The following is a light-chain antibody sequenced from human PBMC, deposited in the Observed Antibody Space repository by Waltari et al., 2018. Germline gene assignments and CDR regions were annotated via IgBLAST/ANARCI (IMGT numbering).Light chain of an antibody. J-gene: IGKJ5*01. CDR3: VQTKEFPIT. Sequence: DIVMTQTPLPLSVTPGQPASISCKSSQSLIYSDGQTYLHWYLQKPGQPPQLLISEVSNRFSGVSDKFSGSGSGTDFTLKISRVEAEDVGVYYCVQTKEFPITFGQGTRLEIK. CDR2: EVS. V-gene: IGKV2D-29*01. CDR1: QSLIYSDGQTY.